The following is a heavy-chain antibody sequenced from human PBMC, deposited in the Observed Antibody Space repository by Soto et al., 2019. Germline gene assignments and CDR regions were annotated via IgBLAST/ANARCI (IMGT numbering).Heavy chain of an antibody. J-gene: IGHJ5*02. CDR1: GDSISSVYNY. Sequence: QVQLQESGPGLMKPSQSLSLTCTVSGDSISSVYNYWSWIRQPPGEGLEWIGFISYSGTTSYSPSLKSRLAISLDTSKNQFSLSLTSVTAADTAVYYCARGRGYSYGLDPWGQATLVTVSS. CDR3: ARGRGYSYGLDP. V-gene: IGHV4-30-4*01. CDR2: ISYSGTT. D-gene: IGHD5-12*01.